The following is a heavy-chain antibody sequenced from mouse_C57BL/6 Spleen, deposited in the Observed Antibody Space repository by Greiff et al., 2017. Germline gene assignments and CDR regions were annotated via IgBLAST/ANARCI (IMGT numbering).Heavy chain of an antibody. Sequence: VQLQQPGAELVRPGSSVKLSCKASGYTFTSYWMHWVKQRPIQGLEWIGNIDPSDSETHYNQKFKDKATLTVDKSSSTAYMQLSSLTSEDSAVYYCARQDSSVHYFDDWGQGTTLTVSS. J-gene: IGHJ2*01. CDR3: ARQDSSVHYFDD. D-gene: IGHD3-2*02. CDR2: IDPSDSET. CDR1: GYTFTSYW. V-gene: IGHV1-52*01.